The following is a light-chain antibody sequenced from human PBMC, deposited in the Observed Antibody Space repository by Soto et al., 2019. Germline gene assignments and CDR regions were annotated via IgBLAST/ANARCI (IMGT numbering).Light chain of an antibody. CDR2: AAS. CDR1: QSISSY. Sequence: DIQMTQSPSSLSASVGDRVTITCRASQSISSYLNWYQQKPGKAPKLLIYAASSLQSGVPSRFSGSGSGTDFTLTISSLQPEDFATYYCQQSYSTPGGTFGHGTKVEIK. V-gene: IGKV1-39*01. J-gene: IGKJ1*01. CDR3: QQSYSTPGGT.